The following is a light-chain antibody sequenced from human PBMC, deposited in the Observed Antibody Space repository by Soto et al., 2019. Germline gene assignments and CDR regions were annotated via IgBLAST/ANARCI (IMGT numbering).Light chain of an antibody. CDR2: DAA. CDR3: QQTYSAPFT. V-gene: IGKV1-39*01. CDR1: QNINTY. Sequence: DIQMTQSPYSLSAAVGDRVTIACRASQNINTYLNWYQQKPGKAPKLLMFDAASLQSGVPSRFSGSGSRTDFTLTITSLQPEDFATYYCQQTYSAPFTFGPGTKVDIK. J-gene: IGKJ3*01.